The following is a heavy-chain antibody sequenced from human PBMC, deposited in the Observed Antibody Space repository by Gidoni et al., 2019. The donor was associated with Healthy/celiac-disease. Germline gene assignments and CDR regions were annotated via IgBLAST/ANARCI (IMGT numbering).Heavy chain of an antibody. CDR2: INHSGST. J-gene: IGHJ4*02. CDR3: ARGRVDYDSSGSPIYYFDY. V-gene: IGHV4-34*01. CDR1: GGSFSGYY. Sequence: QVQLQQWGAGLLKPSETLSLTCAVYGGSFSGYYWSWIRQPPGKGLEWIGEINHSGSTNYNPSLKSRVTISVDTPKNQFSLKLSSVTAADTAVYYCARGRVDYDSSGSPIYYFDYWGQGTLVTVSS. D-gene: IGHD3-22*01.